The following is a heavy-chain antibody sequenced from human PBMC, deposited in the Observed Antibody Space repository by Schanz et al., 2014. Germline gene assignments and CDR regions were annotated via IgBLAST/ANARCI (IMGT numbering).Heavy chain of an antibody. Sequence: EVQLVESGGGLVEPGGSLRLSCAASGFTFSSYAMSWVRQAPGKGLEWVSYVSRSTPDIYYADSVKGRFTISRDNSKNSLYLQMNSLRAEDTAVYYCARIGGSVFDYWAQGTLVTVSS. CDR3: ARIGGSVFDY. J-gene: IGHJ4*02. CDR1: GFTFSSYA. V-gene: IGHV3-48*04. D-gene: IGHD3-10*01. CDR2: VSRSTPDI.